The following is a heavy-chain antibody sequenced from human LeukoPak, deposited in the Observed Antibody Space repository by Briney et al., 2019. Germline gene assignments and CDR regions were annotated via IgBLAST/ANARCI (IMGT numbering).Heavy chain of an antibody. CDR3: ARASSAGWWFDP. J-gene: IGHJ5*02. D-gene: IGHD6-13*01. Sequence: SETLSLTCTVSGGSISSGDYYWSWIRQPPGKGLEWIGYIYYSGSTYYNPSLKSRVTISVDTSKNQFSLRLSSVTAADTAVYYCARASSAGWWFDPRGQGTLVTVSS. V-gene: IGHV4-30-4*01. CDR2: IYYSGST. CDR1: GGSISSGDYY.